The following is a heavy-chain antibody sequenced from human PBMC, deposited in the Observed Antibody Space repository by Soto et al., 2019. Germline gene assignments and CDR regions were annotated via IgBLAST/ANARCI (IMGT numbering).Heavy chain of an antibody. CDR1: GGSFSGYY. Sequence: SETLSLTCAVYGGSFSGYYWSWIRQPPGQGLEWIGEINHSGSTNYNPSLKSRVTISVDTSKNQFSLKLSSVTAADTAVYYCARGRVPSYYYGMDVWGQGTTVTVSS. D-gene: IGHD1-1*01. CDR2: INHSGST. CDR3: ARGRVPSYYYGMDV. J-gene: IGHJ6*02. V-gene: IGHV4-34*01.